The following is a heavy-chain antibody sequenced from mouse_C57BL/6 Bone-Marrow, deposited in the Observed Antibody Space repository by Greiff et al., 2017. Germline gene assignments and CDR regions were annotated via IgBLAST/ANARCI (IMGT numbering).Heavy chain of an antibody. V-gene: IGHV1-54*01. CDR3: ARYYYGSYFDY. CDR1: GYAFTNYL. J-gene: IGHJ2*01. CDR2: INPGSGGT. Sequence: VQLQQSGAELVRPGTSVKVSCKASGYAFTNYLIEWVKQRPGQGLEWIGVINPGSGGTYYNEKFKGKATLTADKSSSTAYMQRSSLTSEDAAVYFCARYYYGSYFDYWGQGTTLTVSS. D-gene: IGHD1-1*01.